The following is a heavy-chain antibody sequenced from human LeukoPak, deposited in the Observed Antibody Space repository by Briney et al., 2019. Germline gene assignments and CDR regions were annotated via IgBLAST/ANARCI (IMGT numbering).Heavy chain of an antibody. CDR1: GYTLADYY. D-gene: IGHD3-16*01. CDR2: INPNSGAT. CDR3: ARGRRILGGPENAGDFFDF. Sequence: VASVKVSCKASGYTLADYYLHWVRQAPGQGRKWMGWINPNSGATHYAQSFQARVTMTRDTSIASSYMELTGLESDETAVYYCARGRRILGGPENAGDFFDFWGQGSLVTVSS. J-gene: IGHJ4*01. V-gene: IGHV1-2*02.